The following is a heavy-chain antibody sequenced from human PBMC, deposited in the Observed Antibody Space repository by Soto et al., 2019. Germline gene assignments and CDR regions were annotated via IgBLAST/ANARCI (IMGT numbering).Heavy chain of an antibody. CDR3: ARGVAYCSSTSCYAGVQDY. Sequence: SETLSLTCAVYGGSFSGYYWSWIRQPPGKGLEWIGEINHSGSTNYNPSLKSRVTISVDTSKNQFSLKLGSVTAADTAVYYCARGVAYCSSTSCYAGVQDYWGQGTLVTVSS. V-gene: IGHV4-34*01. J-gene: IGHJ4*02. CDR2: INHSGST. D-gene: IGHD2-2*01. CDR1: GGSFSGYY.